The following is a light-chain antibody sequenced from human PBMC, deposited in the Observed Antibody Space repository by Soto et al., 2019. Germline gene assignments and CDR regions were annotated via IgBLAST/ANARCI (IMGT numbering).Light chain of an antibody. CDR1: QSISSW. Sequence: DIQMTQSPSTLSASVGDRVTITCRASQSISSWLAWYQQNPGKAPKLLIYKASSLESGVPSRFSGGGSGTEFTLSISSLQPDDFATYYCQQYDSFPRTFGQGTKVEIK. CDR3: QQYDSFPRT. CDR2: KAS. V-gene: IGKV1-5*03. J-gene: IGKJ1*01.